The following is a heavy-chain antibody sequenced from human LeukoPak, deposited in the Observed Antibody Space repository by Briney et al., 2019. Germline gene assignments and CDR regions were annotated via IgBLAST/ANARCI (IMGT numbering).Heavy chain of an antibody. D-gene: IGHD2-2*01. J-gene: IGHJ6*02. CDR2: INHSGRT. Sequence: GSLRLSCAASGFTFNGFWMSWVRQPPGKGIEWIGEINHSGRTYYNPSLKSRVTISVDTSKNQFSLNLSSVTAADTAVYYCARDVVVVPAAIHYGMDVWGQGTTVTVSS. CDR1: GFTFNGFW. CDR3: ARDVVVVPAAIHYGMDV. V-gene: IGHV4-34*01.